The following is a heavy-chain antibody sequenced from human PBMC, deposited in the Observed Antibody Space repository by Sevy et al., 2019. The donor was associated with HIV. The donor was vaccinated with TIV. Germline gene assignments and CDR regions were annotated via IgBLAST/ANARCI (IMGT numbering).Heavy chain of an antibody. CDR3: ARGPLFSPEYCSGGTCPTIDY. Sequence: SETLSLTCAVSGVSFSDYYWAWIRQPPGKGLEWIGEVSQNGSANYNPSLRSRVIMSLDTSNNHFSLKLTSVTAADTAVYYCARGPLFSPEYCSGGTCPTIDYWSQGTLVTVSS. CDR2: VSQNGSA. CDR1: GVSFSDYY. V-gene: IGHV4-34*01. D-gene: IGHD2-15*01. J-gene: IGHJ4*02.